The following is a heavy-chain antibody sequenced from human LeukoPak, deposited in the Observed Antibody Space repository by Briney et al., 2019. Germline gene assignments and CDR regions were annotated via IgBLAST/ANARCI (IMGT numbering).Heavy chain of an antibody. CDR1: GFTFSSYA. CDR3: ARGGYCSSTSCYGRFDP. J-gene: IGHJ5*02. Sequence: GGSLRLSCAASGFTFSSYAMHWVRQAPGKGLEWVAVISYDGSNKYYADSVKGRFTISRDNSKNTLYLQMNSLRAEDTAVYYCARGGYCSSTSCYGRFDPWGQGTLVTVSS. D-gene: IGHD2-2*01. CDR2: ISYDGSNK. V-gene: IGHV3-30-3*01.